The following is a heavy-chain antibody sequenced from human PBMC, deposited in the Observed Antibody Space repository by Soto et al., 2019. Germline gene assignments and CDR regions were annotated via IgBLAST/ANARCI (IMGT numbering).Heavy chain of an antibody. J-gene: IGHJ3*02. V-gene: IGHV4-59*12. CDR1: GGSISSYY. CDR3: ARGPPWMAAFDI. CDR2: TSHTGTT. Sequence: SETLSLTCTVSGGSISSYYWSWLRQSPGKGLEWIAYTSHTGTTDYNPSLKSRVTISLDTSKNQFSLKLSSVTAADTAVYYCARGPPWMAAFDIWGQGTKVTVSS. D-gene: IGHD5-12*01.